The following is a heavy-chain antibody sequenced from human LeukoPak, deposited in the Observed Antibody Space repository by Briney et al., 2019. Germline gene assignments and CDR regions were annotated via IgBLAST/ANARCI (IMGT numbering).Heavy chain of an antibody. CDR2: IYYSGST. Sequence: SETLSLTRTVSGGSISSGGYYWSWIRQHPGKGLVWIGYIYYSGSTYYNPSLKSRVTISVDTSKNQFSLKLSSVTAADTAVYYCARDRAVTMVRGVTFWFDPWGQGTLVTVSS. CDR1: GGSISSGGYY. V-gene: IGHV4-31*03. CDR3: ARDRAVTMVRGVTFWFDP. D-gene: IGHD3-10*01. J-gene: IGHJ5*02.